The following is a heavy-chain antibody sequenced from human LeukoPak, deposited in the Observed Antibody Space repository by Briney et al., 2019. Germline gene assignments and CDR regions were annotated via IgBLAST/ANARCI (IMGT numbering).Heavy chain of an antibody. V-gene: IGHV3-33*01. Sequence: PGGSLRLPCAASGFIFRSSGMHWVRRTPGKGLEGVGIIWYDGSNKYYADSVKGRFTISRDNAKNTVYLQMNSLRVEDTAVYYCARGQGTSGGWPAVGRMGYFDYWGQGTLVTVSS. CDR1: GFIFRSSG. J-gene: IGHJ4*02. CDR3: ARGQGTSGGWPAVGRMGYFDY. CDR2: IWYDGSNK. D-gene: IGHD6-19*01.